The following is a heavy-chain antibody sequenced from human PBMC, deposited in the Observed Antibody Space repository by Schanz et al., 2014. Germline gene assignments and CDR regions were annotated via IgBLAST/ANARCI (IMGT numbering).Heavy chain of an antibody. CDR1: GFAFSVYG. V-gene: IGHV3-33*06. D-gene: IGHD3-22*01. J-gene: IGHJ4*02. Sequence: VQLVESGGGLVQPGRSLRLSCAASGFAFSVYGMHWVRQAPGKGPEWVAVIWSDGSTKYYADSVKGRFTISRDNSKNTLYLQMNSLRAEDTAVYYCAKDPSHGDYDYYFDYWGQGTLVTVSS. CDR2: IWSDGSTK. CDR3: AKDPSHGDYDYYFDY.